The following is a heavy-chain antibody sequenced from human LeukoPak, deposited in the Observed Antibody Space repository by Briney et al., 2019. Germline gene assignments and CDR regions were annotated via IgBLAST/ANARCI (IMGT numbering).Heavy chain of an antibody. CDR3: ARATPGGLHGYSFDY. J-gene: IGHJ4*02. Sequence: GASVKVSRKASGYTFKNYDINWVRQATGQGLEWMGRMNPNSGNTGFAQKFQDRVSMTRDTSINTAYMELTSLRSGDTAVYYCARATPGGLHGYSFDYWGQGTVVTVYS. D-gene: IGHD5-24*01. CDR2: MNPNSGNT. CDR1: GYTFKNYD. V-gene: IGHV1-8*02.